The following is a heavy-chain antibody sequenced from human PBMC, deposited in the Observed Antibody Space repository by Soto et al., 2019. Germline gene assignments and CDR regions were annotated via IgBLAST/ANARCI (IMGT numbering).Heavy chain of an antibody. CDR1: GFTFSNYA. D-gene: IGHD1-26*01. Sequence: LRLSCAGSGFTFSNYAMSWVRQAPGKGLAWVSAISGSGGSTYYADSVKGRFTISRDNSKNTLYLQMNSLRAEDTALYYCAKVPVGATGRFDYWGQGTLVTVS. CDR3: AKVPVGATGRFDY. J-gene: IGHJ4*02. CDR2: ISGSGGST. V-gene: IGHV3-23*01.